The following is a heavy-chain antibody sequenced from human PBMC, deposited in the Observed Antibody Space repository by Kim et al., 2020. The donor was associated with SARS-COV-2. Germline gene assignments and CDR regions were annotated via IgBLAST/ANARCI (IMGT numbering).Heavy chain of an antibody. CDR1: GFTFNNYA. D-gene: IGHD3-22*01. V-gene: IGHV3-23*01. Sequence: GGSLRLSCAASGFTFNNYAMSWVRQAPGKGLEWVSTISGSGGSTYYADSVKGRFTMSRDNSKNTLYLEMNSLRAEDTAVYYCSKYGRSGYYWEPYSFDYWGQGTLVTVSS. CDR2: ISGSGGST. CDR3: SKYGRSGYYWEPYSFDY. J-gene: IGHJ4*02.